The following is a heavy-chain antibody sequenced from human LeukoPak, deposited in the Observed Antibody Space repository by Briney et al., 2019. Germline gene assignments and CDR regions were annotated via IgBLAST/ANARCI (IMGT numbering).Heavy chain of an antibody. Sequence: XGLXGXSXXSWNSGSIGYADSVKGRFTISRDNAKNSLYLQMNSLRAEDTALYYCAKDSGYSYGLTPTYFDYWGQGTLVTVSS. CDR2: XSWNSGSI. J-gene: IGHJ4*02. CDR3: AKDSGYSYGLTPTYFDY. D-gene: IGHD5-18*01. V-gene: IGHV3-9*01.